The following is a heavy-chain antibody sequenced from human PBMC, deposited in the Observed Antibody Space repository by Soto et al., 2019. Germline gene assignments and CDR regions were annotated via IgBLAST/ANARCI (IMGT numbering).Heavy chain of an antibody. CDR2: ISYDGSNK. D-gene: IGHD1-26*01. CDR1: GFTFSSYG. J-gene: IGHJ5*02. V-gene: IGHV3-30*18. Sequence: QVQLVESGGGVVQPGRSLRLSCAASGFTFSSYGMHWVRQAPGKGLEWVAVISYDGSNKYYADSVKGRFTISRDNSKNTLYLQMNSLRAEDTAVYYCAKGWEGFDPLGQGTLVTVSS. CDR3: AKGWEGFDP.